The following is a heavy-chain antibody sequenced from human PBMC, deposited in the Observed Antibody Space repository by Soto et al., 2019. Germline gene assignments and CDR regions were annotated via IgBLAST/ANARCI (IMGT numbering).Heavy chain of an antibody. V-gene: IGHV3-30-3*01. CDR2: ISYDGSNK. D-gene: IGHD5-18*01. J-gene: IGHJ1*01. CDR1: GFTFSSYA. CDR3: ASLIDGRIQLSWTEYFQH. Sequence: PGGSLRLSCAASGFTFSSYAMHWVRQAPDKGLEWVAVISYDGSNKYYADSVKGRFTISRDNSKNTLYLQMNSLRAEDTAVYYCASLIDGRIQLSWTEYFQHWGQGTLVTVSS.